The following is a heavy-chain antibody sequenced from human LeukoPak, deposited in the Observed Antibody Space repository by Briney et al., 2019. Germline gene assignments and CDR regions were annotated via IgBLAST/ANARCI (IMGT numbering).Heavy chain of an antibody. Sequence: SETLSLTCSVSGDSISSSNFHWGWIRPSPGKGLEWIGTVDYRGRTFYNPSLNNRVTIPADTSRNQLSLKLSSVTATDTAIYYCVRRANTYGGWFDRWGQGALVTVSS. V-gene: IGHV4-39*01. CDR2: VDYRGRT. J-gene: IGHJ5*02. D-gene: IGHD2-21*01. CDR3: VRRANTYGGWFDR. CDR1: GDSISSSNFH.